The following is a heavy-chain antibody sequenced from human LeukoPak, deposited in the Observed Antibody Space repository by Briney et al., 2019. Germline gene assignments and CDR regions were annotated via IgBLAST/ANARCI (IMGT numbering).Heavy chain of an antibody. Sequence: SETLSLTCTVSGGSIRTYYWSWIRQPAGKGLEWIGRIDTSGNTNYDPSLKGRSTMSVDTSKNQFSLKLSSWTAADTAVYYCARDRGSGWYVYWGQGTLVTVSS. D-gene: IGHD6-19*01. CDR1: GGSIRTYY. CDR2: IDTSGNT. V-gene: IGHV4-4*07. CDR3: ARDRGSGWYVY. J-gene: IGHJ4*02.